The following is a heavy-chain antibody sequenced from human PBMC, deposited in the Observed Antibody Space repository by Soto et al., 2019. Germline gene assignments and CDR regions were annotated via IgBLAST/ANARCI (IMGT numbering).Heavy chain of an antibody. CDR2: IYYSGST. J-gene: IGHJ4*02. CDR3: ARAPRGDLIDY. D-gene: IGHD3-16*01. CDR1: GGSINSYY. Sequence: PSETLSLTCTVSGGSINSYYWSWIRQPPGKGLEWIGYIYYSGSTNYNPSLKSRVTISVDTSKNQFSLKLSSVTAADTAVYYCARAPRGDLIDYWGQGTLVTVSS. V-gene: IGHV4-59*01.